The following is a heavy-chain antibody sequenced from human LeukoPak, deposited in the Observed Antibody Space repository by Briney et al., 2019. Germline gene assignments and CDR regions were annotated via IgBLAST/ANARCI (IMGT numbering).Heavy chain of an antibody. Sequence: GGSLRLSCAASEFTVSSNYMSWVRQAPGKGLEWVSLIYSAGSTYYADSVKGRFTISRHNSRNTLYLQMNSLRAEDTAVYYCAFRGNTYRVYWGQGALVTVSS. D-gene: IGHD5-18*01. V-gene: IGHV3-53*01. CDR1: EFTVSSNY. CDR2: IYSAGST. J-gene: IGHJ4*02. CDR3: AFRGNTYRVY.